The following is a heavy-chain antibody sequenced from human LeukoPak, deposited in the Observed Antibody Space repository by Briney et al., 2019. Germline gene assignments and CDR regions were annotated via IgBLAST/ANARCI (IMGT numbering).Heavy chain of an antibody. CDR2: FDPEDGET. J-gene: IGHJ4*02. Sequence: GASVKVSCKVSGYTLTELSMHWMRQAPGKGLEWMGGFDPEDGETIYAQKFQGRVTMTEDTSTDTAYMELSSLRSEDTAVYYCATGGSGWYNFDYWGQGTLVTVSS. D-gene: IGHD6-19*01. CDR1: GYTLTELS. V-gene: IGHV1-24*01. CDR3: ATGGSGWYNFDY.